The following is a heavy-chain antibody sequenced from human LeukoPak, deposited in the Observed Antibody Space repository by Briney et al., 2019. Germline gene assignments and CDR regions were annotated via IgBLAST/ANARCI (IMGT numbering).Heavy chain of an antibody. CDR3: ARSIAVAAPDY. Sequence: SETLSLTCTVSGGSISSSSYYWGWIRQPQGKALEWIGSIYYSGSTYYNPSLKSRVTISVDTSKNQFSLKLSSVTAADTAVYYCARSIAVAAPDYWGQGTLVTVSS. CDR2: IYYSGST. D-gene: IGHD6-19*01. V-gene: IGHV4-39*01. CDR1: GGSISSSSYY. J-gene: IGHJ4*02.